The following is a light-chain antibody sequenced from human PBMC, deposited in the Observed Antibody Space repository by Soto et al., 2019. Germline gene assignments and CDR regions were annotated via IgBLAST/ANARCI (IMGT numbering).Light chain of an antibody. J-gene: IGKJ5*01. CDR1: QSISIW. CDR2: DAS. CDR3: QQLHSFPIT. V-gene: IGKV1-5*01. Sequence: DIQMTQSPSTLSASAGDRVTITCRARQSISIWLAWYQQKPGKAPKLLINDASSLESGVPSRFTGSGSGTEFTLTISNLQPDDFATYYCQQLHSFPITFGQGTRLEIK.